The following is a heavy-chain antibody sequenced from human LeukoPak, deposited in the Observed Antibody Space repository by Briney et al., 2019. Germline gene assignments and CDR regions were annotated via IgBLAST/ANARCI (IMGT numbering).Heavy chain of an antibody. CDR1: GFTFSSYW. D-gene: IGHD1-1*01. J-gene: IGHJ3*02. V-gene: IGHV3-7*01. Sequence: HAGGSLRLSCSASGFTFSSYWTSWVRQAPGKGLEWMANIKQDGSVQHYVDSVKGRFTISRDNAKDSLFLQLNNLRAEDTAVYFCARDGIMTYAFDIWGQGTKATVSP. CDR2: IKQDGSVQ. CDR3: ARDGIMTYAFDI.